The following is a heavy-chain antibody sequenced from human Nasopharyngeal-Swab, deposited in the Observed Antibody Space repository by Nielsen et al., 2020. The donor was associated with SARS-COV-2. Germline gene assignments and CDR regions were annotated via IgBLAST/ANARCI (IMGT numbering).Heavy chain of an antibody. D-gene: IGHD6-6*01. CDR1: GFTFSSYE. CDR2: ISSSGSTI. Sequence: GGSLRLSCAASGFTFSSYEMNWVRKAPGKGLEWVSYISSSGSTIYYADSVKGRFTISRDNAKNSLYLQMNSLRAEDTAAYYCARGWGIAARSGWFDPWGQGTLVTVSS. V-gene: IGHV3-48*03. J-gene: IGHJ5*02. CDR3: ARGWGIAARSGWFDP.